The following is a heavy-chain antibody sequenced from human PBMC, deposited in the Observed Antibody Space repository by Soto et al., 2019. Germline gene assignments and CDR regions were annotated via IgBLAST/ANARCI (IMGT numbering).Heavy chain of an antibody. CDR1: GFSFRSDW. J-gene: IGHJ4*02. D-gene: IGHD1-26*01. V-gene: IGHV3-7*01. CDR3: SGGVGDAF. Sequence: EEQLVESGGGLVQPGGSLRLSCAVSGFSFRSDWMNWVRQAPGKGLEWVAHTNQDGSEKYYVDSVKGRYTIFRDNAKNPLYRKWTGRRPEETAVYYCSGGVGDAFWGQGPLVTVSS. CDR2: TNQDGSEK.